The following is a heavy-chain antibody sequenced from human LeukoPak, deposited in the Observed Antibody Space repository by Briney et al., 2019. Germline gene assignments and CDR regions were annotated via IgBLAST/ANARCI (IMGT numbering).Heavy chain of an antibody. V-gene: IGHV3-66*02. CDR1: GFTVSSNY. CDR2: IYSGGST. D-gene: IGHD3-3*01. Sequence: GASLRLSCAAPGFTVSSNYMSWVRQAPGKGLEWVSVIYSGGSTYYADSVKGRFTISRDNSKNTLYLQMNSLRAEGTAVYYCARQGAYDFCSGYYPNWCDPWGQGTLVTVSS. CDR3: ARQGAYDFCSGYYPNWCDP. J-gene: IGHJ5*02.